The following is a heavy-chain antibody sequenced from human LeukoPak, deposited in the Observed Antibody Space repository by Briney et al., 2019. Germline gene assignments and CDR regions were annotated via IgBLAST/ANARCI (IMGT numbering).Heavy chain of an antibody. D-gene: IGHD3-16*01. CDR3: TKERRGTYYAFES. V-gene: IGHV3-11*01. CDR2: ITSGAGST. CDR1: GFSISDYY. J-gene: IGHJ4*02. Sequence: PGGSLRLSCDASGFSISDYYMSWIRQSPVKGQEWISYITSGAGSTKYADSVKGRFTISRDKAKNSVALQLNSLRPEDTAVYYCTKERRGTYYAFESWGQGTLVTVSS.